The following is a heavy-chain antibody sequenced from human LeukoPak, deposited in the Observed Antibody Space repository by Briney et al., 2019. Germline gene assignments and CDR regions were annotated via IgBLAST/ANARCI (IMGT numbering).Heavy chain of an antibody. J-gene: IGHJ1*01. CDR1: GFTFSSYG. CDR2: ISGSGGST. CDR3: ARDGALAVAGTYFQH. V-gene: IGHV3-23*01. D-gene: IGHD6-19*01. Sequence: GGSLRLSCAASGFTFSSYGMSWVRQAPGKGLEWVSAISGSGGSTYYADSVKGRFTISRDNSKNTLYLQMNSLRAEDTAVYYCARDGALAVAGTYFQHWGQGTLVTVSS.